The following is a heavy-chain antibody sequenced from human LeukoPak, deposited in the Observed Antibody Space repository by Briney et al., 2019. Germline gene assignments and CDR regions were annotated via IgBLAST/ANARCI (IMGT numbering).Heavy chain of an antibody. V-gene: IGHV1-18*01. J-gene: IGHJ4*02. D-gene: IGHD2-2*01. CDR2: ISGNSDNP. CDR3: ARDGTSTDDY. Sequence: ASVKVSCKASGYTFSNFGISWVRQAAGQGLEWMGWISGNSDNPNYGQNFQGRFTVTSDSSTSTAYMELRNLRSDDTAVYYCARDGTSTDDYWGQGTLVTVSS. CDR1: GYTFSNFG.